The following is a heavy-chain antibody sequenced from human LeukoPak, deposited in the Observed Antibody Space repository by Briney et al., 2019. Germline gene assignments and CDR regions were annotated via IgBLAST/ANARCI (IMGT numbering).Heavy chain of an antibody. CDR3: AKGAYCGAYCYPYYFDY. CDR2: ISGDSTYT. J-gene: IGHJ4*02. D-gene: IGHD2-21*01. V-gene: IGHV3-11*05. CDR1: GFTFHDYY. Sequence: GGSLRLSCAASGFTFHDYYMAWVRQVPGKGPEWDAHISGDSTYTNYVDSVKGRFTISRDNAKNSVSLHMNSLGAEDTAVYFCAKGAYCGAYCYPYYFDYWGQGALVTVSS.